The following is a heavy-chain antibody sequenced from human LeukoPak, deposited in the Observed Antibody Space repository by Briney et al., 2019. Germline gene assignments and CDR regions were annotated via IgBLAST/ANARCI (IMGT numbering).Heavy chain of an antibody. J-gene: IGHJ4*02. CDR3: ARQAREQWLDRAYYVDY. CDR2: VYYSGST. V-gene: IGHV4-39*01. D-gene: IGHD6-19*01. CDR1: SGSISNTHYF. Sequence: SETLSLTCTVSSGSISNTHYFSGWIRQPPGKGLEWIGSVYYSGSTYYNPSLKSRVTISVDTSKNQFSLKLSSVTAADTAVYYCARQAREQWLDRAYYVDYWGQGTLVTVSS.